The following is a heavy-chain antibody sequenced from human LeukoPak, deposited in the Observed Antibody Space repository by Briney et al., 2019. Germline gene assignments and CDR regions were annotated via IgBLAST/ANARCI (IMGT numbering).Heavy chain of an antibody. CDR2: IYYSGST. CDR1: GGSISSSSYY. Sequence: SETLSLTCTVSGGSISSSSYYWGWIRQPPGKGLEWIGSIYYSGSTYYNPSLKSRVTISVDTSKNQFSLKLSSVTAADTAVYYCARHYSSGYFNWFDPWGQGTLVTVSS. J-gene: IGHJ5*02. V-gene: IGHV4-39*01. CDR3: ARHYSSGYFNWFDP. D-gene: IGHD3-22*01.